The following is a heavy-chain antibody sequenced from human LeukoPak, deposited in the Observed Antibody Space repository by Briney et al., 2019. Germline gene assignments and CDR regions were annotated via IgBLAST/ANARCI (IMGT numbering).Heavy chain of an antibody. J-gene: IGHJ4*02. CDR3: AKERWISKRYYFDY. Sequence: GGSLGLSCAASGFTFSSYGMHWVRQAPGKGLEWVAVISYDGSNKYYADSVKGRFTISRDNSKNTLYLQMNSLRAEDTAVYYCAKERWISKRYYFDYWGQGTLVTVSS. CDR1: GFTFSSYG. D-gene: IGHD4-23*01. V-gene: IGHV3-30*18. CDR2: ISYDGSNK.